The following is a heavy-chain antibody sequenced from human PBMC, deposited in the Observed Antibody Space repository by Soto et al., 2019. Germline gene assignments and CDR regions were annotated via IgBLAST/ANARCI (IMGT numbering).Heavy chain of an antibody. Sequence: GASVKVSCKASGYTFTGYYMHWVRQAPGQGLEWMGWINPNSGGTNYAQKFQGRVTMTRDTSISTAYMELSRLRSDDTAVYYCARGWSTYCYYGMDVWGQGTTVTVSS. CDR1: GYTFTGYY. D-gene: IGHD1-1*01. CDR3: ARGWSTYCYYGMDV. V-gene: IGHV1-2*02. J-gene: IGHJ6*02. CDR2: INPNSGGT.